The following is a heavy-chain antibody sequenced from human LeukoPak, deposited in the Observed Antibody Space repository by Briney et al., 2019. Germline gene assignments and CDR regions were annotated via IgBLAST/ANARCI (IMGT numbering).Heavy chain of an antibody. Sequence: SVKVSCKAFGGSFSRRSITWVRQAPGQGLEWMGGIIPILVTPNYAQKFQGRVTITTDESTTTAYMELTSLRSEDTAVYYCARSPLAHSGTYSEEWGQGTLVTVSS. D-gene: IGHD1-26*01. CDR3: ARSPLAHSGTYSEE. V-gene: IGHV1-69*16. CDR1: GGSFSRRS. CDR2: IIPILVTP. J-gene: IGHJ4*02.